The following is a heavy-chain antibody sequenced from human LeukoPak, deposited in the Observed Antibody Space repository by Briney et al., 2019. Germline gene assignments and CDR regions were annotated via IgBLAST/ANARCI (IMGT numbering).Heavy chain of an antibody. CDR2: MNPNSGNT. CDR3: ASWGILRQHQGNYYMDV. D-gene: IGHD3-9*01. J-gene: IGHJ6*03. V-gene: IGHV1-8*03. Sequence: ASVKVSCKASGYTFTSYDINWLRQATGQGLEWMGWMNPNSGNTGYAQKFQGRVTITRNTSISTAYMELSSLRSEDTAVYYCASWGILRQHQGNYYMDVWGKGTTVTVSS. CDR1: GYTFTSYD.